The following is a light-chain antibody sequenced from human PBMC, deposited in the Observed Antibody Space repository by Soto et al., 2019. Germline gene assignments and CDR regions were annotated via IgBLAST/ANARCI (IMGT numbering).Light chain of an antibody. Sequence: QSVLTQPPSASETPGQRVTISCSGSSSDIGINTVDWFQQLPGTAPKLLIYNNNQRPSGVPDRFSGSKSGTSASLAISGLQSEDDSDYYCAAWDDSLNGYVFGTGTKLTVL. CDR1: SSDIGINT. V-gene: IGLV1-44*01. CDR2: NNN. CDR3: AAWDDSLNGYV. J-gene: IGLJ1*01.